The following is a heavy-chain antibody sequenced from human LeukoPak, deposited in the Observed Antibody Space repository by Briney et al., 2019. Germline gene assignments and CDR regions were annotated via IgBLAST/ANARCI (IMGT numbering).Heavy chain of an antibody. V-gene: IGHV3-64*01. Sequence: GGSLRLSCAASGFTFSSYAMHWVRQAPGKGLEYVSAISSNGGSTYYANSVKGRFTISRDNSKNTLYLQMGSLRAEDMAVYYCARFGGYGDYADWGQGTLVTVSS. D-gene: IGHD4-17*01. CDR2: ISSNGGST. J-gene: IGHJ4*02. CDR3: ARFGGYGDYAD. CDR1: GFTFSSYA.